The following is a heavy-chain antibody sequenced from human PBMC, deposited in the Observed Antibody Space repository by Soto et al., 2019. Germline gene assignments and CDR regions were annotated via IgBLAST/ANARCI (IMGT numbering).Heavy chain of an antibody. CDR1: GFSFSNYA. CDR3: ALHSASGYWYFDL. CDR2: LSGSGATT. D-gene: IGHD3-10*01. J-gene: IGHJ2*01. Sequence: EVQLLESGGGLVQPGGSLRLSCAASGFSFSNYAMTWVRQAPGKGLEWVSALSGSGATTYYADSVKGRFTISRDNSKNTLYLQMNSLRAEDTAVYYCALHSASGYWYFDLWGRGTLVTVSS. V-gene: IGHV3-23*01.